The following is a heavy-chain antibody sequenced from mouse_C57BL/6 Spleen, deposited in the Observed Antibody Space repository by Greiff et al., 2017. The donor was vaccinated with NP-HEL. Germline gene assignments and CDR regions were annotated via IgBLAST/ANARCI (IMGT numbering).Heavy chain of an antibody. CDR2: TNPSNGGT. J-gene: IGHJ1*03. Sequence: QVQLQQSGTELVKPGASVKLSCKASGYTFTSYWMHWVKQRPGQGLEWIGNTNPSNGGTNYNEKFKSKATLTVDKSSSTAYMQLSSLTSEDSAVYYCARETEGGYFDVWGTGTTVTVSS. CDR1: GYTFTSYW. V-gene: IGHV1-53*01. CDR3: ARETEGGYFDV.